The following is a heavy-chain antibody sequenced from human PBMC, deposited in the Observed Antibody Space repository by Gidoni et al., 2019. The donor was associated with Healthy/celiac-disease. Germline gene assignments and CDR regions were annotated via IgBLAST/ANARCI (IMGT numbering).Heavy chain of an antibody. CDR3: AKDIEYYYDLPVAFDI. V-gene: IGHV3-9*01. Sequence: KGLEWVSGISWNSGSIGYADSVKGRFTISRDNAKNSLYLQMNSLSAEDTALYYCAKDIEYYYDLPVAFDIWGQGTMVTVSS. CDR2: ISWNSGSI. J-gene: IGHJ3*02. D-gene: IGHD3-22*01.